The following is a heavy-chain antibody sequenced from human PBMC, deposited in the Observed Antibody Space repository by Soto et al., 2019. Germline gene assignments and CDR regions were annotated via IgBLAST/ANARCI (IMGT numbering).Heavy chain of an antibody. D-gene: IGHD5-12*01. J-gene: IGHJ4*02. CDR3: AKVKDGYNALYYFDY. Sequence: GGSLRLSCAASGFTFSSYAMSWVRQAPGKGLEWVSAISGSGGSTYYADSVKGRFTISRDNSKNTLYLQMNSLRAEDTAVYYCAKVKDGYNALYYFDYWGQGTLVTVSS. CDR2: ISGSGGST. CDR1: GFTFSSYA. V-gene: IGHV3-23*01.